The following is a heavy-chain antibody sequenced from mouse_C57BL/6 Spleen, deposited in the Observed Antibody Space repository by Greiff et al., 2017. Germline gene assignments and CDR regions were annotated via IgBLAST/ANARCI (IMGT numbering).Heavy chain of an antibody. J-gene: IGHJ4*01. Sequence: EVQLVESGPGMVKPSQSLSLTCTVTGYSITSGYDWHWIRPFPGNKLEWMGYISYSGSTNYNPSLKSRISITHDTSKNHFFLKLNSVTTEDTATXYCARAPMYYGNYDGAMDYWGQGTSVTVSS. CDR2: ISYSGST. D-gene: IGHD2-1*01. V-gene: IGHV3-1*01. CDR3: ARAPMYYGNYDGAMDY. CDR1: GYSITSGYD.